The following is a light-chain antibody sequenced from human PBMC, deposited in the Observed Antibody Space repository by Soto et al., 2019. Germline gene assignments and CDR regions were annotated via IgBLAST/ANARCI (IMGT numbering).Light chain of an antibody. V-gene: IGLV1-51*01. Sequence: QSVLTQPPSVSAAPGQKILISCSGSRSNLGTYYVSWYHQLPGTAPKVVIYDNSRRPSGIPDRFSGSKSGTSATLVITGLQTGDEGDYSCGAWDSSLGVYVFGGGTKLTVL. CDR2: DNS. CDR3: GAWDSSLGVYV. CDR1: RSNLGTYY. J-gene: IGLJ2*01.